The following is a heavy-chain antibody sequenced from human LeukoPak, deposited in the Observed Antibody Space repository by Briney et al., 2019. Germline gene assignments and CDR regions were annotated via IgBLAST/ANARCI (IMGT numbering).Heavy chain of an antibody. V-gene: IGHV3-48*04. CDR3: ARDFGVEWELLGGAFDI. CDR2: ISSSGSTI. Sequence: GGSLRLSCAASGFTFSSYSMNWVRQAPGKGLEWVSYISSSGSTIYYADSVKGRFTISRDNAKNSLYLQMNSLRAEDTAVYYCARDFGVEWELLGGAFDIWGQGTMVTVSS. J-gene: IGHJ3*02. CDR1: GFTFSSYS. D-gene: IGHD1-26*01.